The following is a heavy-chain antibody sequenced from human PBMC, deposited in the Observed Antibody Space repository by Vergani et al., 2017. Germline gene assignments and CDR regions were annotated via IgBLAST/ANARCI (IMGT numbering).Heavy chain of an antibody. CDR2: ISSSSSYI. V-gene: IGHV3-21*01. CDR1: GFTFSSYS. Sequence: EVQLVESGGGLVKPGGSLRLSCAASGFTFSSYSMNWVRQAPGKGLEWVSSISSSSSYIYYADSVKGRFTISRDNAKNSLYLQMNSLRAEDTAVYYCARRDSSSTDAFDIWGQGTMVTVSS. D-gene: IGHD6-6*01. CDR3: ARRDSSSTDAFDI. J-gene: IGHJ3*02.